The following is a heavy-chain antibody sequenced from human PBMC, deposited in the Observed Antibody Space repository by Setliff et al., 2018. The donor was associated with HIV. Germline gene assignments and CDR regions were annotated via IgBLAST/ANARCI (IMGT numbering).Heavy chain of an antibody. CDR3: ARVPFRGAWFSGGHDAFDI. D-gene: IGHD3-16*01. J-gene: IGHJ3*02. V-gene: IGHV1-18*01. Sequence: ASVKVSCKASSYTFTRYGISWVRQAPGQGLEWMGWISGYNGNTKYAQSFQGRVAMTTETSTSTAYMEMRSLRSDDTAVYYCARVPFRGAWFSGGHDAFDIWGQGTMVTVSS. CDR1: SYTFTRYG. CDR2: ISGYNGNT.